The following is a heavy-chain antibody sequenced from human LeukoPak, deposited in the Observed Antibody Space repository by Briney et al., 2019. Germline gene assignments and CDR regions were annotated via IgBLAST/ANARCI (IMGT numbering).Heavy chain of an antibody. Sequence: SQTLSLTCAISGDSVSSNSAAWNWTRQSPSRGLEWLGRTYYRSKWYNDYAVSVKSRITINPDTSKNQFSLQLNSVTPEDTAVYYCAISGYYDSSAFLPWGQGTLVTVSS. CDR2: TYYRSKWYN. D-gene: IGHD3-22*01. CDR3: AISGYYDSSAFLP. V-gene: IGHV6-1*01. CDR1: GDSVSSNSAA. J-gene: IGHJ5*02.